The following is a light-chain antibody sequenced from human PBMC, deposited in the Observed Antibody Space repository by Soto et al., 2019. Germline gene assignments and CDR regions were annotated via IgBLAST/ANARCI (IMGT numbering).Light chain of an antibody. J-gene: IGKJ1*01. CDR2: DAS. CDR1: QSISSW. V-gene: IGKV1-5*01. Sequence: DIKMTQSPATLSASLGDRVTITCRASQSISSWLAWYQQKPGKAPKLLIYDASALPRGVPSRFSGSGSGTKFTLTIASLQPDDFATYYCQQYETFSGTFGPGTKVDIK. CDR3: QQYETFSGT.